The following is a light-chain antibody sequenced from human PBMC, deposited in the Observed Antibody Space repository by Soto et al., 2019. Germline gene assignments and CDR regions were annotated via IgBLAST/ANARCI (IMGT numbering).Light chain of an antibody. CDR1: QSVSSSY. Sequence: EFVLTQSPGTLSLSPGERATLSCRASQSVSSSYLAWYQQKPGQAPRILIYGASTRATGIPDRFSGSGSGTDFTLTISRLETEDFAVYYCQKYGSSPPLTFGGGTKVEIK. CDR3: QKYGSSPPLT. CDR2: GAS. V-gene: IGKV3-20*01. J-gene: IGKJ4*01.